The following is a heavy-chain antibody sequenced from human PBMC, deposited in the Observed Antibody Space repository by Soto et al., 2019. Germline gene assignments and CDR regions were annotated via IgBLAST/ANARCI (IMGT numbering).Heavy chain of an antibody. D-gene: IGHD2-15*01. J-gene: IGHJ4*02. CDR2: INAGNGNT. CDR1: GYTFTSYA. CDR3: ARSRYCSGGSCYRGFDY. V-gene: IGHV1-3*01. Sequence: QVQLVQSGAEVKKPGASVKVSCKASGYTFTSYAMHWVRQAPGQRLEWMGWINAGNGNTKYSQKFQGRVTITRDTSASTAYMELSSLRSEDTAVYYCARSRYCSGGSCYRGFDYWGQGTLVTVSS.